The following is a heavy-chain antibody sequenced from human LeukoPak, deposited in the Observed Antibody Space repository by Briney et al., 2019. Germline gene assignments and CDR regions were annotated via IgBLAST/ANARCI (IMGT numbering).Heavy chain of an antibody. CDR3: ARRDSSSWYRGFDWFDP. Sequence: SETLSLTCAVYGGSFSGYYWSWIRQPPGKGLEWIGEINHSGSTNYNPSLKSRVTISVHTSKNQFSLKLSSVTAADTAVYYCARRDSSSWYRGFDWFDPWGQGTLVTVSS. J-gene: IGHJ5*02. CDR2: INHSGST. V-gene: IGHV4-34*01. CDR1: GGSFSGYY. D-gene: IGHD6-13*01.